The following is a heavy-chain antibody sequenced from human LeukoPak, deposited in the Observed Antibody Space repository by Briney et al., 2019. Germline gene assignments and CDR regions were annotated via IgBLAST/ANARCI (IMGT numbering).Heavy chain of an antibody. J-gene: IGHJ3*02. CDR2: IWYDGSNK. CDR3: AGAQDAFDI. CDR1: GFTFSSYG. Sequence: GGSLRLSCAASGFTFSSYGMHWVRQAPGKGLEWVAVIWYDGSNKYYADSVKGRFTISRDNSKNTLYLQMNSLRAEDTAMYYCAGAQDAFDIWGQGTLVTVSS. V-gene: IGHV3-33*01.